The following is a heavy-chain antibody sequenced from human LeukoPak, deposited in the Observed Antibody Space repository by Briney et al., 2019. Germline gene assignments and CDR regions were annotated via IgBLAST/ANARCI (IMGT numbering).Heavy chain of an antibody. V-gene: IGHV1-2*02. CDR2: INPNSGGT. J-gene: IGHJ4*02. D-gene: IGHD3-10*01. CDR3: ARGKFDMYYCGSGSYYNVNPLDY. Sequence: GASVKVSCKASGYTFTGYYMHWVRQAPGQGLEWMGWINPNSGGTNYAQKFQGRVTMTRDTSISTAYMELSRLRSDDTAVYYCARGKFDMYYCGSGSYYNVNPLDYWGQGTLVTVSS. CDR1: GYTFTGYY.